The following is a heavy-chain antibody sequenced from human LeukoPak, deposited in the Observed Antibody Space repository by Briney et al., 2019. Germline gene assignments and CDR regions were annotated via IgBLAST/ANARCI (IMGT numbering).Heavy chain of an antibody. Sequence: SETLSLTCTVSGGSISSYYWSWIRQPAGKGLEWIGRIYTSGSTNYNPSLKSRVTISVDTSKNQFSLKLSSVAAADTAVYYCARHYPNHYGDAFDYWGQGTLVTVSS. CDR1: GGSISSYY. CDR3: ARHYPNHYGDAFDY. D-gene: IGHD4-17*01. CDR2: IYTSGST. J-gene: IGHJ4*02. V-gene: IGHV4-4*07.